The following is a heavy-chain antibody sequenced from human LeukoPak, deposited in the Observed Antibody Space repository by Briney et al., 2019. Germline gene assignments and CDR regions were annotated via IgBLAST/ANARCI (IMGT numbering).Heavy chain of an antibody. Sequence: GGSLRLSCAASGFTFGAYTINWVRQAPGKGLEWVSCIFSRSESILYADSVKGRFTISRDNAKNSLYLQMNSLRDEDTAVYYCARGGVRDGYNYGFDYWGQGTLVTVSS. V-gene: IGHV3-21*01. CDR3: ARGGVRDGYNYGFDY. D-gene: IGHD5-24*01. J-gene: IGHJ4*02. CDR1: GFTFGAYT. CDR2: IFSRSESI.